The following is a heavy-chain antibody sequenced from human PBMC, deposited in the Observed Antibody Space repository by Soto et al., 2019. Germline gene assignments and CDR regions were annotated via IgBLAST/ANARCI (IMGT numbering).Heavy chain of an antibody. J-gene: IGHJ6*02. CDR2: ITGSGGRA. CDR1: GFTFNNFV. Sequence: PGGSLRLSCAASGFTFNNFVMSWVRHIPGKGLDWVSGITGSGGRAYCADSVKGRFTISRDNSRNTVYLQMSRLGAADTAMYHCAVHLGQNYYTMDVWGQGTTVTVSS. V-gene: IGHV3-23*01. CDR3: AVHLGQNYYTMDV.